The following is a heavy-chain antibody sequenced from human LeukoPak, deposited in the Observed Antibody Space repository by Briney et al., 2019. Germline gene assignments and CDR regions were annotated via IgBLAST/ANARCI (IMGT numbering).Heavy chain of an antibody. CDR1: GGTFSSYA. J-gene: IGHJ4*02. V-gene: IGHV1-69*13. Sequence: ASVKVSCKASGGTFSSYAISWVRQAPGQGLEWMGGIIPIFGTANYAQKFQGRVTITADESTSTAYMELSSLRSEDTAVYYCASRDGSGTYRDYWGQGTLVIVSS. CDR2: IIPIFGTA. D-gene: IGHD3-10*01. CDR3: ASRDGSGTYRDY.